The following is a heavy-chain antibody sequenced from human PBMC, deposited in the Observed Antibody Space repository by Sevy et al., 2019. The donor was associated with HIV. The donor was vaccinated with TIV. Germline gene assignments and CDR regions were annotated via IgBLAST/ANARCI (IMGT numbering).Heavy chain of an antibody. CDR1: GFTFSSYA. CDR3: PILGTYYYDGNRYYYQVPSDY. J-gene: IGHJ4*02. V-gene: IGHV3-23*01. Sequence: GGFLRLSCAASGFTFSSYAMSCVRQAPGKGLEWVSTISGSGGSTYYADSVKGRFTISRDNFKNTLYLQMNSLRAEDTAVYYCPILGTYYYDGNRYYYQVPSDYWGQGTAVTVSS. D-gene: IGHD3-22*01. CDR2: ISGSGGST.